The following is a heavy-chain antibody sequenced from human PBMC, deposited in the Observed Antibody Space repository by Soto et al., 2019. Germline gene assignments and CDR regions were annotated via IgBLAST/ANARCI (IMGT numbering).Heavy chain of an antibody. CDR1: GGTFSSYT. V-gene: IGHV1-69*13. J-gene: IGHJ5*02. CDR3: ARDLPPYCSSTSCFEANWFDP. CDR2: ISPILGAA. D-gene: IGHD2-2*01. Sequence: ASVKVSCKTSGGTFSSYTISWVRQAPGQGLEWMGGISPILGAASHAPSFQGRVTITADDSTNTAFMELTSLRSDDTAVYYCARDLPPYCSSTSCFEANWFDPWGQGTPVTVS.